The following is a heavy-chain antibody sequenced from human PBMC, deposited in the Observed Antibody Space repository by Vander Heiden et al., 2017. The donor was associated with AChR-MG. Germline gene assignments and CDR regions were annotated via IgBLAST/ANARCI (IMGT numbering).Heavy chain of an antibody. D-gene: IGHD5-18*01. CDR3: ARAGGYSYADEYYFDY. CDR2: IIPIFGTA. CDR1: GGTFSRYA. J-gene: IGHJ4*02. Sequence: QVQLVQSGAEVKKPGSSVKVSCKASGGTFSRYAISWVRPAPGQGLEWMGGIIPIFGTANYAQKFQGRVTITADESTSTAYMELSSLRSEDTAVYYCARAGGYSYADEYYFDYWGQGTLVTVSS. V-gene: IGHV1-69*01.